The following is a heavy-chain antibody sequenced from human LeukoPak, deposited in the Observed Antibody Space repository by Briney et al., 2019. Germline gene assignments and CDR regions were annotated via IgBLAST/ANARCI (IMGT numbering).Heavy chain of an antibody. J-gene: IGHJ5*02. CDR1: GGSISSYY. D-gene: IGHD3-10*01. V-gene: IGHV4-4*07. CDR3: ARDQYYHGSGSYLLEGWFDP. CDR2: IYTSGST. Sequence: SETLSLTCTVSGGSISSYYWSWIRQPAGKGLEWIGRIYTSGSTNYNPSLKSRVTMSVDTSKNQFSLKLSSVTAADTAVYYCARDQYYHGSGSYLLEGWFDPWGQGTLVTVSS.